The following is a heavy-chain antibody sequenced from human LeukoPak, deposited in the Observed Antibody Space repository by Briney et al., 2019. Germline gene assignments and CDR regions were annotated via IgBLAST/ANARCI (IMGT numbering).Heavy chain of an antibody. CDR3: GRSSGSLFYYYYMDV. V-gene: IGHV1-18*01. Sequence: VASVKVSCKASGYTFTSYGISWVRQAPGQGLEWMGWISAYNGNTNYAQKLQGRVTMTTDTSTSTAYMELRSLRPDDTAVYYCGRSSGSLFYYYYMDVWGKGTTVTVSS. CDR2: ISAYNGNT. D-gene: IGHD3-10*01. J-gene: IGHJ6*03. CDR1: GYTFTSYG.